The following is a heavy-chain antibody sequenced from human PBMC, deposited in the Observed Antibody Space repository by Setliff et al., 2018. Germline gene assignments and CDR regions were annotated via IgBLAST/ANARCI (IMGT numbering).Heavy chain of an antibody. CDR1: GDSVDNGNYY. CDR3: ANSAYLRELDY. J-gene: IGHJ4*02. V-gene: IGHV4-61*02. D-gene: IGHD1-26*01. Sequence: SETLSLTCAVSGDSVDNGNYYRSWIRQAAGKGLEWIGRIYASGSTNYNPSLKSRVTISLDTSKNQFSLKLNSVTAADTAVYYCANSAYLRELDYWGPGTLVTVSS. CDR2: IYASGST.